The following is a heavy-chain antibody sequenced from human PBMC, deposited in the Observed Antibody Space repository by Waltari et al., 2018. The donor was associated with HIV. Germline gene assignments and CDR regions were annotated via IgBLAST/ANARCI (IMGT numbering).Heavy chain of an antibody. CDR1: GFTFSSYS. J-gene: IGHJ6*02. D-gene: IGHD3-22*01. CDR2: ISSSSIYI. V-gene: IGHV3-21*01. Sequence: EVQLVESGGGLVTLGGSLRPSCPASGFTFSSYSMNWVSSISSSSIYISYADSVKGRFTISRDNAKNSLYLQMNSLRAEDTAVYYCARQDSSGGNYYYGMDVWGQGTTVTVSS. CDR3: ARQDSSGGNYYYGMDV.